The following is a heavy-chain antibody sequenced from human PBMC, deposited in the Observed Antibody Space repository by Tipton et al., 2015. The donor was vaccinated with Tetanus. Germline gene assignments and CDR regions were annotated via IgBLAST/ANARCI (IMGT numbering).Heavy chain of an antibody. CDR1: GGSLSSGTFY. CDR2: IYYNGNA. CDR3: ARSADNWFDP. V-gene: IGHV4-39*07. J-gene: IGHJ5*02. Sequence: LRLSCSLSGGSLSSGTFYWDWIRQRPGKGLEWIGNIYYNGNASENPSLKGRVTLSLDKSKNQFSLRLSSVTAADTGIYYCARSADNWFDPWGQGILVTVSS.